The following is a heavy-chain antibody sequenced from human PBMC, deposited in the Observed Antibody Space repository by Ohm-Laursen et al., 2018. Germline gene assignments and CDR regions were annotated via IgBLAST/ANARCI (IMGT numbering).Heavy chain of an antibody. J-gene: IGHJ4*02. CDR3: ATVGSTIPLEHSFDY. D-gene: IGHD2-2*01. CDR1: GYTLTELS. V-gene: IGHV1-24*01. Sequence: GASVKVSCKVSGYTLTELSMHWVRQAPGKGLEWMGGFDPEDGETIYAQKFQGRVTMTEDTSTDTAYMELSSLRSEDTAVYYCATVGSTIPLEHSFDYWGQGTLVTVSS. CDR2: FDPEDGET.